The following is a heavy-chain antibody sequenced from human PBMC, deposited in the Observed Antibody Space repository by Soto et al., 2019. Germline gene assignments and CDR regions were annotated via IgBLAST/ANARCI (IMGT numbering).Heavy chain of an antibody. CDR3: AREDILGARSFDY. Sequence: GGSLRLSCVASGFTFSSYSVNWVRQAPGKGLEWVSYISSGSKTIYYADSVKGRFTVSRDNAKNSQFLQMNSLRDDDTAVYYCAREDILGARSFDYWGRGTLVTVSS. D-gene: IGHD1-26*01. J-gene: IGHJ4*02. CDR1: GFTFSSYS. CDR2: ISSGSKTI. V-gene: IGHV3-48*02.